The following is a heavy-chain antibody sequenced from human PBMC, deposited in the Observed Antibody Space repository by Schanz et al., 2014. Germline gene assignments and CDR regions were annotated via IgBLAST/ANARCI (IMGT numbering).Heavy chain of an antibody. J-gene: IGHJ4*02. CDR3: ARGGYSSGWYDRDIAHFDY. CDR1: GYIFGNYG. D-gene: IGHD6-19*01. V-gene: IGHV1-18*01. Sequence: QAQLVQSGAEVKKPGASVKVSCKASGYIFGNYGVSWVRQAPGQGLEWMGWISAYTGNREYAQRCQDRITLTIDTSTSTAFLDLRSLTSDDTAVYYCARGGYSSGWYDRDIAHFDYWGQGTLVTVSS. CDR2: ISAYTGNR.